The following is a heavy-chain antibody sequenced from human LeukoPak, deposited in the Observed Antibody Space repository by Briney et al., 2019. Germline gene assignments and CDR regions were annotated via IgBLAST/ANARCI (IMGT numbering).Heavy chain of an antibody. CDR1: GGSFSCYY. CDR2: INHSGST. J-gene: IGHJ4*02. D-gene: IGHD3-10*01. CDR3: ARTRYYYNSRSYGAQYYFDY. Sequence: SETLSLTCAVYGGSFSCYYWSWIRQPPGKGLEWIGEINHSGSTNYNPSLKSRVTISVDTSKNQFSLKLSSVTAADTAVYYCARTRYYYNSRSYGAQYYFDYWGQGTLVTVSS. V-gene: IGHV4-34*01.